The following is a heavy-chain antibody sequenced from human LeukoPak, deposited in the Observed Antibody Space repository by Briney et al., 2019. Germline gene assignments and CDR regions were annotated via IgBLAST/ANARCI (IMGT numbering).Heavy chain of an antibody. D-gene: IGHD2-15*01. CDR1: GYTFTGYY. CDR3: ARVMVAPSWYFDL. V-gene: IGHV1-18*04. CDR2: ISAYNGNT. J-gene: IGHJ2*01. Sequence: ASVKVSCKSSGYTFTGYYMHWARQAPGQGLEWMGWISAYNGNTNYAQKLQGRVTMTTDTSTSTAYMELRSLRSDDTAVYYCARVMVAPSWYFDLWGRGTLVTVSS.